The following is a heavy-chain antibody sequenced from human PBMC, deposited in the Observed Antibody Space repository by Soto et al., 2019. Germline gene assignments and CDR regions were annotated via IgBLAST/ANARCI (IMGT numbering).Heavy chain of an antibody. CDR3: ARATYKIHRHNWYFDP. Sequence: QVQLQESGPGLVKPSGTLSLTCAVSGGSISSSNWWSWVRQPPGEGLEWIGEIYHSGSTNYNPSLKSRVTISVDKAQIQFSLRLSTVPAADTAVYYCARATYKIHRHNWYFDPWGRGTLVTVSS. V-gene: IGHV4-4*02. D-gene: IGHD5-18*01. CDR2: IYHSGST. CDR1: GGSISSSNW. J-gene: IGHJ2*01.